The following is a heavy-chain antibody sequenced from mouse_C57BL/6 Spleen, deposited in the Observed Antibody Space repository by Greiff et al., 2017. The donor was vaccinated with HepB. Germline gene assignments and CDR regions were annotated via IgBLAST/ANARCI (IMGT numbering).Heavy chain of an antibody. CDR3: ARGYDYDVWFAY. J-gene: IGHJ3*01. CDR1: GYAFSSYW. D-gene: IGHD2-4*01. CDR2: IYPGDGDT. Sequence: QVQLQQSGAELVKPGASVKISCKASGYAFSSYWMNWVKQRPGKGLEWIGQIYPGDGDTNYNGKFKGKATLTADKSSSTAYMQLSSLTSEDSAVYFCARGYDYDVWFAYWGQGTLVTVSA. V-gene: IGHV1-80*01.